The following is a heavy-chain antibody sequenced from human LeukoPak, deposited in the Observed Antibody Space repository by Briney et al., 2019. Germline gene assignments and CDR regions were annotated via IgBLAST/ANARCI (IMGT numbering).Heavy chain of an antibody. J-gene: IGHJ3*02. CDR2: INPSGGST. CDR1: GYTFTTYY. V-gene: IGHV1-46*01. D-gene: IGHD1-1*01. CDR3: ARGGRGEGTGTTRVAFDI. Sequence: ASVKVSCKASGYTFTTYYMHWVRQAPGQGLEWMGTINPSGGSTSYAQKFQGRVTMTRDTSTSTVYMELSSLRSEDTAVYYCARGGRGEGTGTTRVAFDIWGQGTMVTVSS.